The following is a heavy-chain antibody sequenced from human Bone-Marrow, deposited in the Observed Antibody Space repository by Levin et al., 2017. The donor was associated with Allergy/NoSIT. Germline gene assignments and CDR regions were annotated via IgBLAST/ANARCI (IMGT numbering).Heavy chain of an antibody. CDR1: GSTFRGYA. Sequence: RAGGSLRLSCTASGSTFRGYAMHWLRQAPGKGLEWVAVISYDGNDKYYADSVKGRFTISRDNSKNTLYLQMSSLRGEDTAVYYCARGNGYRDCGDDCFSDGFDIWGQGTMVTVSS. V-gene: IGHV3-30-3*01. J-gene: IGHJ3*02. CDR3: ARGNGYRDCGDDCFSDGFDI. CDR2: ISYDGNDK. D-gene: IGHD2-21*02.